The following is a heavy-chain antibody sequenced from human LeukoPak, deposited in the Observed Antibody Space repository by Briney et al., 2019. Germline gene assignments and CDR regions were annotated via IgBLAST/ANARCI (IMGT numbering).Heavy chain of an antibody. Sequence: GGSLRLSCAASGFTFSTYTIYWVRQAPGKGLEWVALISFDGRDKYYADSLKGRFTISRDNSKNTLFLEMNSLRAEDTGVYYCARDSTEWNYVLGYWGQGTLVTVSS. CDR1: GFTFSTYT. J-gene: IGHJ4*02. D-gene: IGHD1-7*01. CDR3: ARDSTEWNYVLGY. CDR2: ISFDGRDK. V-gene: IGHV3-30-3*01.